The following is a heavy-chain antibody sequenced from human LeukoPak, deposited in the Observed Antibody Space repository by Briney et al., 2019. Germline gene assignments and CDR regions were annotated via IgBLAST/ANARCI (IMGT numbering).Heavy chain of an antibody. D-gene: IGHD2-2*01. J-gene: IGHJ4*02. CDR1: GFTFSSYG. Sequence: PGGSLRLSCAASGFTFSSYGMHWVRQAPGKGLEWVAVISYDGSNKYYADSVKGRFTISRDNSKNTLYLQMNSLRAEDTAVYYCAKEGYCSSTSCYHSDYWGQGTLVTVSS. CDR3: AKEGYCSSTSCYHSDY. V-gene: IGHV3-30*18. CDR2: ISYDGSNK.